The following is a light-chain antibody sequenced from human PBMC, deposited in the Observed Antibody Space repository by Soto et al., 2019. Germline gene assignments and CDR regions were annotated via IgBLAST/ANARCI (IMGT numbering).Light chain of an antibody. V-gene: IGKV3-15*01. Sequence: EILMTQSPATLSVSPGEGATLSCRASQSVSSKLAWYQQEPGQAPRLLIYGASTRATGIPARFSGSGSGTEFTLIISSLQSEDSAVYYCQQYNSWLWTFGQGTKV. CDR2: GAS. CDR1: QSVSSK. J-gene: IGKJ1*01. CDR3: QQYNSWLWT.